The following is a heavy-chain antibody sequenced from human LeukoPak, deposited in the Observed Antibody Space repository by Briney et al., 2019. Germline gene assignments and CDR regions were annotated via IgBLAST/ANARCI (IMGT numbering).Heavy chain of an antibody. D-gene: IGHD5-24*01. CDR2: ISRGGSSI. Sequence: GGSLRLSCAASGFTFNTYEINGVRHALGKGREGGSYISRGGSSIYYADSVRGRFTISRENAKNSMYLQMNSLRAEDTAVYYCARRQFYYYGMDVWGQGTTVTVSS. V-gene: IGHV3-48*03. CDR1: GFTFNTYE. J-gene: IGHJ6*02. CDR3: ARRQFYYYGMDV.